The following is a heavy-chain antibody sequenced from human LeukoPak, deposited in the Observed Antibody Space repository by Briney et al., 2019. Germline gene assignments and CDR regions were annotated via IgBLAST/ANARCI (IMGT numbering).Heavy chain of an antibody. J-gene: IGHJ6*03. V-gene: IGHV4-4*07. CDR3: ACGYYYSMDV. CDR2: IHGSGTT. Sequence: SETLSLTCSVFGGFISDYHWSWIRQPAGKGLEWIGRIHGSGTTNYNPSLKSRVTMSVDTSRNQFSLRLSSVTAADTAVYYCACGYYYSMDVWGKGTTVTVSS. CDR1: GGFISDYH.